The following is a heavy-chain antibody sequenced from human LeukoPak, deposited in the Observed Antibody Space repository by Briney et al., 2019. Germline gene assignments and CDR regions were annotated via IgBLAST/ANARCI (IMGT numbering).Heavy chain of an antibody. CDR1: GFTFSTYS. Sequence: KSGGSLRLSCAASGFTFSTYSMKWVRQAPGKGLEWVSSISSSSSYIYYADSVKGRFTISRDNAKNSLYLQMNSLRAEDTAVYYCAKPSLPSIAAAGPTPYYYYGMDVWGQGTTVTVSS. D-gene: IGHD6-13*01. V-gene: IGHV3-21*01. J-gene: IGHJ6*02. CDR3: AKPSLPSIAAAGPTPYYYYGMDV. CDR2: ISSSSSYI.